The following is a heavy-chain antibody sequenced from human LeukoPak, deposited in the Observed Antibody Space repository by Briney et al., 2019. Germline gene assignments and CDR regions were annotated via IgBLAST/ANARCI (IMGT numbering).Heavy chain of an antibody. CDR1: GGSISSSSYY. J-gene: IGHJ5*02. CDR3: ARRGYCSSTSCHEYWFDP. D-gene: IGHD2-2*01. V-gene: IGHV4-39*01. CDR2: IYYSGST. Sequence: SETLSLTCTVSGGSISSSSYYWGWIRQPPGKGLEWIGIIYYSGSTYYNPSLKSRLTISVDTSKNQFSLTLSSVPATDTAVYSCARRGYCSSTSCHEYWFDPWGQGTLVTVSS.